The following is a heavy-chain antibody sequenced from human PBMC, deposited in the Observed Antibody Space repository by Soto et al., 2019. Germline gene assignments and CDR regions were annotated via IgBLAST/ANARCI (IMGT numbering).Heavy chain of an antibody. CDR1: GFTFSSYG. Sequence: QVQLVESGGGVVQPGRSLRLSCAASGFTFSSYGMHWVRQAPGKGLEWVAVISYDGSNKYYADSVKGRFTISRDNSKNTLYVQMNSLRAEDTAVYYCAKDSGGYYNFWSGYYTQPSNTGGMDVWGQGTTVTVSS. D-gene: IGHD3-3*01. CDR3: AKDSGGYYNFWSGYYTQPSNTGGMDV. CDR2: ISYDGSNK. J-gene: IGHJ6*02. V-gene: IGHV3-30*18.